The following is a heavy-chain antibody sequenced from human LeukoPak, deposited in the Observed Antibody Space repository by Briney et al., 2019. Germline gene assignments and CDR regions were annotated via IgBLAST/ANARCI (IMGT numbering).Heavy chain of an antibody. J-gene: IGHJ4*02. CDR2: IYSTGTT. CDR1: GDLFSAYH. Sequence: SETLSLTCTVSGDLFSAYHWNWIRQAPGKGLEFIGYIYSTGTTNYNPSLKSRVTISVDKSKNQFSLKLSSVTAADTAVYYCARGTRDAEYCSSTSCYLFDYWGQGTLVTVSS. CDR3: ARGTRDAEYCSSTSCYLFDY. D-gene: IGHD2-2*01. V-gene: IGHV4-59*12.